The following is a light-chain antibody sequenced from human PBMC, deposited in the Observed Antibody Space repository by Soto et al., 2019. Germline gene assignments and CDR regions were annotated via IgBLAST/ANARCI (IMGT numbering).Light chain of an antibody. CDR2: GNS. Sequence: QSVLTQPPSVSGAPGQRVTISCTGSSSNIGAGYDVHWYQQLPGTAPKLLIYGNSNRPSGVPDRFSGSKSGTSASLAITGFRVEEGADYSCQSYDSSLGGFVFETGTKSTVL. J-gene: IGLJ1*01. CDR1: SSNIGAGYD. V-gene: IGLV1-40*01. CDR3: QSYDSSLGGFV.